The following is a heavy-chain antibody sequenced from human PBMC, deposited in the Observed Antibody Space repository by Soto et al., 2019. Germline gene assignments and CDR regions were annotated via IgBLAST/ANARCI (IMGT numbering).Heavy chain of an antibody. V-gene: IGHV4-39*01. Sequence: QLQLQESGPGLVKPSETLSLTCTVSGGSISSSSYYWGWIRQPPGKGLEWIGSIYYSGSTYYNPSLKSRVTISVDTSKNQFSLKLSSVTAADTAVYYCARLGSVRQGPGDYYYYYMDVWGKGTTVTVSS. D-gene: IGHD7-27*01. CDR2: IYYSGST. CDR3: ARLGSVRQGPGDYYYYYMDV. CDR1: GGSISSSSYY. J-gene: IGHJ6*03.